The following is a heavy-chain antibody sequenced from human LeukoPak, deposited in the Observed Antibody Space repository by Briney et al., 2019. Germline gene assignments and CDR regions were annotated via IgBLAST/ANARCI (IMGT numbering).Heavy chain of an antibody. V-gene: IGHV4-59*02. CDR3: AREDPQTTVPEGLDV. CDR2: IYFSGTT. J-gene: IGHJ6*02. D-gene: IGHD4-17*01. CDR1: GGSVSNYY. Sequence: SETLSLTCTVSGGSVSNYYWSWLRQPPGKGLEWIGYIYFSGTTNINPSLKSRVTISVDMSKNQFSLKLSSVTAADTAVYYCAREDPQTTVPEGLDVWGQGTTVTVSS.